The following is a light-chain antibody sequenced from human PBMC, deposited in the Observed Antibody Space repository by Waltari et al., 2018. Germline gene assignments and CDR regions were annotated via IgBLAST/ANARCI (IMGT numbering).Light chain of an antibody. CDR1: PSNIGSNY. CDR2: RNN. J-gene: IGLJ1*01. V-gene: IGLV1-47*01. CDR3: AAWDDSLRGAV. Sequence: QSVLTQPPSASGTPGQRVALSCSGSPSNIGSNYVSWYQHLPGMAPKLLISRNNQRPSGVSVRFSASRSSTSASLAISGLRSDDEAEYYCAAWDDSLRGAVFGTETKVSVL.